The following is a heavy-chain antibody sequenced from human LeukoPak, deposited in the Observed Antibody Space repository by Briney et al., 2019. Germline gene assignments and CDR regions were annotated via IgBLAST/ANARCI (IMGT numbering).Heavy chain of an antibody. Sequence: KPGGSLRLSCAASGFTFSSYAMHWVRQAPGKGLEWVAVISYDGSNKFYADSVKGRFTLSRDNSKNTLYLQMNSLRIEDTAVYYCGRGSVGFGELNYWGQGTLVTVSP. CDR1: GFTFSSYA. CDR3: GRGSVGFGELNY. D-gene: IGHD3-10*01. V-gene: IGHV3-30-3*01. J-gene: IGHJ4*02. CDR2: ISYDGSNK.